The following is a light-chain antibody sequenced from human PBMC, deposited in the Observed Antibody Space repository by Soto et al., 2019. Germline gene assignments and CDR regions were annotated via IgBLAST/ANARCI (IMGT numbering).Light chain of an antibody. CDR1: QTVSITY. CDR2: GAS. V-gene: IGKV3-20*01. Sequence: LLTQAPGTLSLSPGESATLSCRASQTVSITYLTWYQQKPGQAPRLIIFGASKRANGIPDRFSGSGSGRDLTLILSGLEPEDFSVYDCQQYGSSPLISFGQGTRLEIK. CDR3: QQYGSSPLIS. J-gene: IGKJ5*01.